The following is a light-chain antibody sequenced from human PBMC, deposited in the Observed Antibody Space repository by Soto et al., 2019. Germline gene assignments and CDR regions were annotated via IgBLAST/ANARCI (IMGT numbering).Light chain of an antibody. V-gene: IGLV2-14*01. CDR2: DVS. CDR3: SSYTSSNVWV. CDR1: NSDVGGYNY. Sequence: QSALTQPASVSGSPGQSITISCTGTNSDVGGYNYVSWYQQHPGKAPKLMIYDVSNRPSGISNRFSGSKSGNTASLTISGLQTEDEADYYCSSYTSSNVWVFGGGTKLTVL. J-gene: IGLJ3*02.